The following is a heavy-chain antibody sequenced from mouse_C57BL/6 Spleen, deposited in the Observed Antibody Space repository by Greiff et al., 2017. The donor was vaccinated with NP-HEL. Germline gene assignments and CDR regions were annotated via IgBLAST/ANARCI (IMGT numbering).Heavy chain of an antibody. D-gene: IGHD4-1*01. CDR1: GFTFSSYG. CDR3: ARQGGTYFDY. Sequence: EVKLMESGGDLVKPGGSLKLSCAASGFTFSSYGMSWVRQTPDKRLEWVATISSGGSYTYYPDSVKGRFTISRDNAKNTLYLQMSSLKSEDTAMYYCARQGGTYFDYWGQGTTLTVSS. J-gene: IGHJ2*01. CDR2: ISSGGSYT. V-gene: IGHV5-6*01.